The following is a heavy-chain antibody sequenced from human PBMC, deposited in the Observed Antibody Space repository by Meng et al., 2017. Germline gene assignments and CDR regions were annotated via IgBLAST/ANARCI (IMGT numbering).Heavy chain of an antibody. V-gene: IGHV4-59*01. CDR1: GGSISSYY. J-gene: IGHJ2*01. Sequence: SETLSLTCTVSGGSISSYYWSWIRQPPGKGLEWIGYIYYSGSTNYNPSLKSRVTISVDTSKNQFSLKLSSVTAADTAVYYCARSLGYYGSGPWYFDLWGRGTLVTVSS. CDR2: IYYSGST. D-gene: IGHD3-10*01. CDR3: ARSLGYYGSGPWYFDL.